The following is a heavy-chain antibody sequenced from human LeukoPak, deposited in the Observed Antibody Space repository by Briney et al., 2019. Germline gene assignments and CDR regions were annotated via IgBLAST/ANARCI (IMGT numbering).Heavy chain of an antibody. CDR2: INHSGST. CDR3: ARLEIVVVPAARGYDAFDI. Sequence: SETLSLTCAVYGGSFSGYYWSWIRQPPGKGLEWIGEINHSGSTNYNPSLKSRVTISVDTSKNQFSLKLSSVTAADTAVYYCARLEIVVVPAARGYDAFDIWGQGTMATVSS. D-gene: IGHD2-2*01. CDR1: GGSFSGYY. J-gene: IGHJ3*02. V-gene: IGHV4-34*01.